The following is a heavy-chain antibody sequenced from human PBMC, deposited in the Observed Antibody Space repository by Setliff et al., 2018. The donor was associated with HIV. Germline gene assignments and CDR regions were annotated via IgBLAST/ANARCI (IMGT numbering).Heavy chain of an antibody. CDR3: ARGPLDSSGYRSDAFDI. Sequence: SETLSLTCAVSGYSISSGYYWGWIRQPPGKGLEWIGNIYDSGHTFYNPSLKSRVTISVDTSKNQFSLKLSSVTAADTAVYYCARGPLDSSGYRSDAFDIWGQGTMVTVSS. CDR2: IYDSGHT. CDR1: GYSISSGYY. J-gene: IGHJ3*02. D-gene: IGHD3-22*01. V-gene: IGHV4-38-2*01.